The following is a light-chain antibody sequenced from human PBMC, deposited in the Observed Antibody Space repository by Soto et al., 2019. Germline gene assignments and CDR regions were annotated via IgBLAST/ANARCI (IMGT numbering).Light chain of an antibody. CDR1: TSNIGAGYD. CDR2: GHS. CDR3: QSYDSGLVGLI. J-gene: IGLJ2*01. Sequence: QSVLTQPPSVSGALGQRVTIACTGSTSNIGAGYDVHWYRHLPGAAPKLLLSGHSHRPSGVPDRLSGSKSGTSASLAITGLQAEDEADYYCQSYDSGLVGLIFGAGTKVTVL. V-gene: IGLV1-40*01.